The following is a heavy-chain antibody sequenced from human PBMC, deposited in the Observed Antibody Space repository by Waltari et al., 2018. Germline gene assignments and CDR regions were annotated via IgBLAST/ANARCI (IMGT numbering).Heavy chain of an antibody. CDR2: IIPILGRA. D-gene: IGHD5-18*01. V-gene: IGHV1-69*08. CDR3: AREGYRIKGAFDI. CDR1: GGTFSSYT. J-gene: IGHJ3*02. Sequence: QVQLVQSGAEVKKPGSSVKVSCKASGGTFSSYTISWVRQAPGQGLGWMGRIIPILGRANYTTKYQGRVTITADKSTGTAYMELSSLRSGDTAVYYGAREGYRIKGAFDIWGQGTMVTVSS.